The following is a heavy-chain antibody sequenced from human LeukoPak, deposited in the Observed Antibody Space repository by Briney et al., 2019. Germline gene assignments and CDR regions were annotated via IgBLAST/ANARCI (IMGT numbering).Heavy chain of an antibody. D-gene: IGHD5-18*01. J-gene: IGHJ5*02. CDR2: NYYSGST. CDR3: ARVFGGYSYGQPLYNWFDP. CDR1: GGSISSYY. V-gene: IGHV4-59*12. Sequence: SETLSLTCTVSGGSISSYYWSWIRQPPGKGLEWIGYNYYSGSTNYNPSLKSRVTISVDTSKNQFSLKLSSVTAADTAVYYCARVFGGYSYGQPLYNWFDPWGQGTLVTVSS.